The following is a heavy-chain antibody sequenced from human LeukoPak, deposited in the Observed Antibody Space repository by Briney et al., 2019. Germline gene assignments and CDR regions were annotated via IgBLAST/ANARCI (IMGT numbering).Heavy chain of an antibody. D-gene: IGHD6-13*01. J-gene: IGHJ5*02. CDR1: GGSISSSSYY. V-gene: IGHV4-39*01. Sequence: SETLSLTCTVSGGSISSSSYYWGWIRQPPGKGLEWIGNIYYSGNTFYSPSLKSRVTISVDTSKNQFSLKLSSVTAAGTAVYYCASQETRYSIAASETWGQGTLVTVSS. CDR2: IYYSGNT. CDR3: ASQETRYSIAASET.